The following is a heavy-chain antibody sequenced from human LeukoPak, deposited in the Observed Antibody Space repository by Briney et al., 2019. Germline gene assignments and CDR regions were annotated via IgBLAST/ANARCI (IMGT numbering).Heavy chain of an antibody. V-gene: IGHV3-21*01. CDR2: ISSSSSYI. CDR3: ARDVVLVWLGDLDVFDI. D-gene: IGHD3-10*01. CDR1: GFTFSSYS. Sequence: PGGSLRLSCAASGFTFSSYSMNWVRQAPGKGLEWVSFISSSSSYIYYADSVKGRFTISRDNAENSLYLQMNSLRAEDTAVYYCARDVVLVWLGDLDVFDIWGQGTMVTVSS. J-gene: IGHJ3*02.